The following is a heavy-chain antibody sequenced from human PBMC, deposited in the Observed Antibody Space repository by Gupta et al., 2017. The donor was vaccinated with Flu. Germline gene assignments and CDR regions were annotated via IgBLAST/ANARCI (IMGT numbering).Heavy chain of an antibody. V-gene: IGHV1-18*01. Sequence: QVQLVQSGAEVEKPGASVKVSCRASGYTFTSYGISWVRQAPGQGLERMGWTSAYNGNTNSAQKLQGRVTMTTDTSTSTAYMELRSLRSDDTAVYYCAREGDIVVVPAAPDYWGQGTLVTVSS. J-gene: IGHJ4*02. CDR1: GYTFTSYG. CDR2: TSAYNGNT. D-gene: IGHD2-2*01. CDR3: AREGDIVVVPAAPDY.